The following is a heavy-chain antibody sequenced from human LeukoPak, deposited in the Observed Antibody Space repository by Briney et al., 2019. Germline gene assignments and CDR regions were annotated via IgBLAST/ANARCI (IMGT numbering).Heavy chain of an antibody. D-gene: IGHD1-1*01. CDR1: GFTFSNYA. J-gene: IGHJ4*02. CDR2: ISDSGGST. V-gene: IGHV3-23*01. Sequence: PGGSLRLSCAASGFTFSNYAMSWVRQAPGKGLEWVSAISDSGGSTYYTDSVKGRFTISRDNSKNTLYLQMNNLRAEDTALYYCVKERIQLWPTYFDYWGQGTLVTVSS. CDR3: VKERIQLWPTYFDY.